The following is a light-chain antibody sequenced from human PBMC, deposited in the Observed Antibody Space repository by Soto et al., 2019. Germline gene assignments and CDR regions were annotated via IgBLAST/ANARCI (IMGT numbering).Light chain of an antibody. CDR2: EGN. CDR1: NL. V-gene: IGLV2-23*01. Sequence: QSVLTQPASVSGSPGQSITISCTYNLVSWYQQHPGKAPKLMIYEGNKRPSGVSNRFSCSKSGNTASLTISGLQAEDEADYYCCSYAGQRVVFGGGTKLTVL. CDR3: CSYAGQRVV. J-gene: IGLJ2*01.